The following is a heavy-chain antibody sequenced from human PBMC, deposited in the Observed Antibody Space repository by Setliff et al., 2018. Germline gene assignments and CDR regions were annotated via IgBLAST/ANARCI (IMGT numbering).Heavy chain of an antibody. J-gene: IGHJ3*02. V-gene: IGHV4-34*01. CDR2: INHSGSN. CDR1: GGSFSSFY. Sequence: SETLSLTCAVYGGSFSSFYWSWIRQPPGKGLEWIAEINHSGSNNYIPSLKSRLTISVDTSKNQFSLKLTSVTAADTAVYYCARGRMRGSCSGPSCTYDPFDIWGQGTPVTVSS. D-gene: IGHD2-2*01. CDR3: ARGRMRGSCSGPSCTYDPFDI.